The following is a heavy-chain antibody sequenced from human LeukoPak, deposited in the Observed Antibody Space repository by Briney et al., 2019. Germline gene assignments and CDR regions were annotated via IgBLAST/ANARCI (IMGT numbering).Heavy chain of an antibody. CDR3: AKDMMTRAYRGSHSDY. CDR2: VSFNGNNK. D-gene: IGHD1-26*01. CDR1: GFTFSSYA. V-gene: IGHV3-30-3*01. J-gene: IGHJ4*02. Sequence: PPGGSLRLSCAASGFTFSSYAMHWVRQAPGRGLEWVAVVSFNGNNKYFADSVKGRFIIARDDSKNTLYLEMNSLRVEDTAVYYCAKDMMTRAYRGSHSDYWGQGTLVTVSA.